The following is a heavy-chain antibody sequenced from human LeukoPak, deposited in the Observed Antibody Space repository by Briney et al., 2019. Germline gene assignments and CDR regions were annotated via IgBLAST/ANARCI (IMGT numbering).Heavy chain of an antibody. CDR2: ISSSGSTI. J-gene: IGHJ4*02. D-gene: IGHD4-11*01. CDR3: ARDLAYSNYVDY. V-gene: IGHV3-11*04. CDR1: GFTFRDYY. Sequence: GGSLRLSCAASGFTFRDYYMSWIRQAPGKGLEWVSYISSSGSTIYYADSVKGRFTISRDNAKNSLYLQMNSLRAEDTAVYYCARDLAYSNYVDYWGQGTLVTVSS.